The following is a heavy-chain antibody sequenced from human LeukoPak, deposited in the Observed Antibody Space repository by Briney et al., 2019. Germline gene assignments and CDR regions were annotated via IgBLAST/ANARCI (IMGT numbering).Heavy chain of an antibody. V-gene: IGHV3-21*01. CDR3: ARESQWLVCDY. D-gene: IGHD6-19*01. CDR1: GFTFSSYS. CDR2: ISSSYI. Sequence: GGSLRLSCAASGFTFSSYSMNWVRQAPGKGLEWVSSISSSYIYYADSVKGRFTISRDNAKNSLYLQMNSLRAEDTAVYYCARESQWLVCDYWGQGTLVTVSS. J-gene: IGHJ4*02.